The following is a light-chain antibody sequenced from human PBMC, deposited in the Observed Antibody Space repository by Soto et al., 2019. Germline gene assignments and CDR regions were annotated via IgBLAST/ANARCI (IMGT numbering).Light chain of an antibody. CDR3: TSYTRSITYV. CDR2: DVS. V-gene: IGLV2-14*03. J-gene: IGLJ1*01. CDR1: SSDVGGYNF. Sequence: QSALTQPASVSGSPGQSITISCTGTSSDVGGYNFVSWYQHHPGKAPKLIIYDVSNRPSGFSNRFSGSKSGNTASLTISGLQAEDEADYYCTSYTRSITYVFGTGTKLTGL.